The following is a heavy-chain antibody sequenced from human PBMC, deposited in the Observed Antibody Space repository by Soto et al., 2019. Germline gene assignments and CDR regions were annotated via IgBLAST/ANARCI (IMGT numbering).Heavy chain of an antibody. J-gene: IGHJ4*02. CDR3: AKDLREGYSYGYPDY. CDR1: GFPFSSFG. Sequence: GGSLRLSCAASGFPFSSFGMHWVRQAPGKGLEWVAVISYDGSNKYHADSVKGRFTISRDNSKNMLYLQMNSLRAEDTAVYHCAKDLREGYSYGYPDYWGQGTLVTVSS. D-gene: IGHD5-18*01. V-gene: IGHV3-30*18. CDR2: ISYDGSNK.